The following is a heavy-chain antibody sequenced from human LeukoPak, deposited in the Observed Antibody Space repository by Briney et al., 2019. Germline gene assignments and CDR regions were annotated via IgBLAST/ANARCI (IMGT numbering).Heavy chain of an antibody. CDR3: AREVSEGFDF. D-gene: IGHD3-22*01. J-gene: IGHJ4*02. Sequence: GGSLRLSCAASGFTFSSYAMNWIRQAPGKGLEWVSSFGTKSTSIYHAGSVKGRFAISRDNAKNSLYLQMNSLRAEDTAVYYCAREVSEGFDFWGQGTLVTVSS. CDR1: GFTFSSYA. V-gene: IGHV3-21*01. CDR2: FGTKSTSI.